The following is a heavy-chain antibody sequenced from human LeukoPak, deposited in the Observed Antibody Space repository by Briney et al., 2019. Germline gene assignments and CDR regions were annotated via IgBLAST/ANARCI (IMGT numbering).Heavy chain of an antibody. CDR3: ARGYGNSGNEKIFDY. J-gene: IGHJ4*02. CDR2: IESDGSTT. D-gene: IGHD5-12*01. Sequence: GGSLRLSCAASGFTFCSYWMHWVRHAPGEGLVWVSRIESDGSTTSYADSAKGRLTIARDNAKTTLYLQINSLRADNTAVYYCARGYGNSGNEKIFDYWGQGTLVTVSS. CDR1: GFTFCSYW. V-gene: IGHV3-74*01.